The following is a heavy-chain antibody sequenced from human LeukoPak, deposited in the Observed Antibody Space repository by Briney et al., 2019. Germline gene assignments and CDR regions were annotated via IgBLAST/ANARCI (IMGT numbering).Heavy chain of an antibody. CDR3: ARDGYDFWSGYYPTGMDV. CDR1: GYTFTSYC. J-gene: IGHJ6*04. V-gene: IGHV1-46*01. D-gene: IGHD3-3*01. Sequence: GASVKVSCKASGYTFTSYCMHWVRQAPGQGLEWMGIINPSGGSTSYAQKFQGRVTMTRDTSTSTVYMELSSLRSEDTAVYYCARDGYDFWSGYYPTGMDVWGKGTTVTVSS. CDR2: INPSGGST.